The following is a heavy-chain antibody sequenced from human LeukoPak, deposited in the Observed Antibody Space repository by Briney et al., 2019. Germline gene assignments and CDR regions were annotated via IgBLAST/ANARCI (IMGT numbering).Heavy chain of an antibody. CDR2: IKEDGNEK. D-gene: IGHD6-13*01. CDR1: GFSFTTYW. Sequence: GGSLRLSCAASGFSFTTYWMNWVRQAPGKGLEWVANIKEDGNEKYYVDSVKGRFTISRDNAKNSLYLQMNSLRAEDTAVYYCARDGVAAEGPYGDWFDPWGQGTLVTVSS. CDR3: ARDGVAAEGPYGDWFDP. J-gene: IGHJ5*02. V-gene: IGHV3-7*01.